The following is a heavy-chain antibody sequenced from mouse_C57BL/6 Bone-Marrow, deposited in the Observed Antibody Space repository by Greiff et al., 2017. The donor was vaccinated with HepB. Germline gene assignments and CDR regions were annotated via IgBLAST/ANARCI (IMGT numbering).Heavy chain of an antibody. CDR3: AGLLRRWYYAMDY. CDR1: GYTFTSYW. J-gene: IGHJ4*01. V-gene: IGHV1-62-3*01. Sequence: VQLQQPGAELVKPGASVKLSCKASGYTFTSYWMHWVKQRPGRGLEWIGRIDPNSGGTKYNEKFKSKATLTVDTSSSTAYMQLSSLTSEDSAVYYCAGLLRRWYYAMDYWGQGTSVTVSS. CDR2: IDPNSGGT. D-gene: IGHD2-12*01.